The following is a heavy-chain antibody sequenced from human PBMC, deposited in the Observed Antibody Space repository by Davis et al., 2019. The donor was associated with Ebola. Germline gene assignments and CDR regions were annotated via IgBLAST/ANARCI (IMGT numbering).Heavy chain of an antibody. Sequence: GESLKISCAVSGLTFSNYWMSWVRQAPGKGLEWVSYISSSGSTTYSADSVKGRFTVSRDNAKNSLYLEMNSLRDEDTAVYYCARLFGVIPVFDYWGQGTLVTVSS. D-gene: IGHD3-3*01. CDR2: ISSSGSTT. J-gene: IGHJ4*02. CDR1: GLTFSNYW. V-gene: IGHV3-48*02. CDR3: ARLFGVIPVFDY.